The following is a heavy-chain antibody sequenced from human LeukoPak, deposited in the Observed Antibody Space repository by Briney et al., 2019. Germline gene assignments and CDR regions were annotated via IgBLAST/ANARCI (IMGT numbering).Heavy chain of an antibody. CDR2: INSDGSSA. Sequence: GGSLRLSCAASGFTFSSYWIHWVRQAPGKGLVWASHINSDGSSATYADSVKGRFTISRDNSKNTLYLQMNSLRAEDTAVYYCARGGDSSDYFDYWGQGTLVTVSS. V-gene: IGHV3-74*01. CDR3: ARGGDSSDYFDY. J-gene: IGHJ4*02. D-gene: IGHD6-25*01. CDR1: GFTFSSYW.